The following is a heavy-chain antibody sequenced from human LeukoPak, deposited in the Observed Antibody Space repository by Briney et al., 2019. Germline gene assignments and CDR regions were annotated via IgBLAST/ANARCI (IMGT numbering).Heavy chain of an antibody. Sequence: SETLSLTCAVYGGSFSGYYWSWIRQPPGKGLEWIGEINHSGSTNYNPSLKSRVTISVDTSKNQFSLKLSSVTAADTAVYYCARDHHVRGDPYWFDPWGQGTLVTVSS. CDR1: GGSFSGYY. J-gene: IGHJ5*02. CDR3: ARDHHVRGDPYWFDP. D-gene: IGHD4-17*01. V-gene: IGHV4-34*01. CDR2: INHSGST.